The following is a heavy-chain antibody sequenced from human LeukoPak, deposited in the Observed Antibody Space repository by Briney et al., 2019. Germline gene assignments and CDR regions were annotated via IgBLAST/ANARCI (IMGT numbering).Heavy chain of an antibody. CDR3: AREESGSSGWYDY. CDR2: ISSRSSYI. Sequence: PGGSLRLSCAASGFTFITDSMNWVRQAPGKGLEWVSSISSRSSYIYYADSVKGRFTISRDNAKNALYLQMNSLRAEDTAVYYCAREESGSSGWYDYWGQGTLVTVSS. D-gene: IGHD6-19*01. V-gene: IGHV3-21*01. CDR1: GFTFITDS. J-gene: IGHJ4*02.